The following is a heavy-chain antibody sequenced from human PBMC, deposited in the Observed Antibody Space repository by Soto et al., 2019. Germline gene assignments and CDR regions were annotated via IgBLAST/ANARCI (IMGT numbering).Heavy chain of an antibody. Sequence: SETLSLTCTVSGGSISSYYWSWIRQPPGKGLEWIGYIYYSGSTKYNPSLKSRVTISVDTSKNQFSLKLSSVTAADTAVYYCARGGAGTTTDYYYYYGMDVWGQGTTVTSP. J-gene: IGHJ6*02. CDR2: IYYSGST. V-gene: IGHV4-59*01. CDR1: GGSISSYY. D-gene: IGHD1-7*01. CDR3: ARGGAGTTTDYYYYYGMDV.